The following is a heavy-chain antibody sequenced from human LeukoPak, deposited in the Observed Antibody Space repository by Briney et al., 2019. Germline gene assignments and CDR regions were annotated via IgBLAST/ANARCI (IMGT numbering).Heavy chain of an antibody. CDR3: AKDRYGGDIDS. J-gene: IGHJ5*02. V-gene: IGHV3-30*18. CDR2: ISYDGSNK. D-gene: IGHD4-23*01. CDR1: GFTFSSYG. Sequence: GGSLRLSCAASGFTFSSYGMHWVRQAPGKGLEWVAVISYDGSNKYHADSVKGRFTISRDNSEHTLYLQMNSLRAEDTALYYCAKDRYGGDIDSWGQGTLDTVSS.